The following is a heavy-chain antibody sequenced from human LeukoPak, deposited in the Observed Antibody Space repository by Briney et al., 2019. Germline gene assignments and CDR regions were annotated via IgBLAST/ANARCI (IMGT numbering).Heavy chain of an antibody. V-gene: IGHV3-23*01. Sequence: PGGSLRLSCAASGFTFDSHAMTWVRQAPGKGLEWVSVISGSGGSTYYADSVKGRFTISRDNSKNTVYLQMNSLRAEDTAVYYCASLSLRFYDYWGQGTLVTVSS. J-gene: IGHJ4*02. D-gene: IGHD3-3*01. CDR1: GFTFDSHA. CDR3: ASLSLRFYDY. CDR2: ISGSGGST.